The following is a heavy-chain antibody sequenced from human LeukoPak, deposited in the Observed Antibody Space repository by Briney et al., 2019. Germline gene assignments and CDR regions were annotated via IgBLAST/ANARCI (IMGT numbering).Heavy chain of an antibody. D-gene: IGHD3-3*01. CDR1: GGSISSYY. Sequence: SETLSLTCTVSGGSISSYYWSWIRQPAGKGLEWIGRIYTSGSTNYNPSLKSRVTMSVDTSKNQFSLKLSSVTAADTAVYYCARKLRSGYSSALSGFDYWGQGTLVTVSS. CDR3: ARKLRSGYSSALSGFDY. CDR2: IYTSGST. J-gene: IGHJ4*02. V-gene: IGHV4-4*07.